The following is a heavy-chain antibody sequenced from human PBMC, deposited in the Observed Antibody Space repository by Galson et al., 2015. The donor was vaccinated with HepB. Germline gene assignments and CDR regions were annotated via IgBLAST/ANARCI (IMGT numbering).Heavy chain of an antibody. Sequence: SVKVSCKASGGTFSSYAISWVRQAPGQGLEWMGGIIPIFGTANYAQKFQGRVTITADESTSTAYMELSSLRSEDTAVYYCARSTYGDLYFDYWGQGTLVTVSS. V-gene: IGHV1-69*13. D-gene: IGHD4-17*01. CDR2: IIPIFGTA. J-gene: IGHJ4*02. CDR3: ARSTYGDLYFDY. CDR1: GGTFSSYA.